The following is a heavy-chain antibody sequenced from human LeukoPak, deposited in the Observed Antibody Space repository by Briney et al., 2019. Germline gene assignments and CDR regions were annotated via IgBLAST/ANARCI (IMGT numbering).Heavy chain of an antibody. V-gene: IGHV3-48*03. Sequence: GGSLRLSCAASGFTFSSYEMNWVRQAPGKGLEWVSYISSSGSTIYYADSVKGRFTISRDNAKNSLYLQMNSLRAEDTAVYYCARDLLLAVAGTNYYYGMDVWGQGTTVTVSS. D-gene: IGHD6-19*01. J-gene: IGHJ6*02. CDR2: ISSSGSTI. CDR3: ARDLLLAVAGTNYYYGMDV. CDR1: GFTFSSYE.